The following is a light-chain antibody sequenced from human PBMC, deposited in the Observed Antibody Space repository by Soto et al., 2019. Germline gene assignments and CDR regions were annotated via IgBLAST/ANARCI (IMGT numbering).Light chain of an antibody. CDR1: SSDVGSYNL. Sequence: QSALTQPASVSGSPGQSITISCTGTSSDVGSYNLVSWYQQHPGKAPKLMIYEGSKRPSGVSIRFSGSKSGNTASLTISGLPAEDEADYYCCSYAGTSTVVFGGGTKLTVL. CDR3: CSYAGTSTVV. V-gene: IGLV2-23*01. J-gene: IGLJ2*01. CDR2: EGS.